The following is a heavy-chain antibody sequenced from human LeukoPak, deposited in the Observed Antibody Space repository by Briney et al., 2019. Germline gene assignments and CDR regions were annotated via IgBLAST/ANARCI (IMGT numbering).Heavy chain of an antibody. CDR2: ISSGSSTI. D-gene: IGHD3-10*01. CDR1: GFTFRSYS. Sequence: PGGSLRLSCAASGFTFRSYSMNWVRQALGKGLEWVSYISSGSSTIYYADSVKGRFTISRDNAKNSLYLQMNSLRAEDTAFYYCARDIYGSGSYYRYFDYWGQGTLVTVSS. J-gene: IGHJ4*02. V-gene: IGHV3-48*01. CDR3: ARDIYGSGSYYRYFDY.